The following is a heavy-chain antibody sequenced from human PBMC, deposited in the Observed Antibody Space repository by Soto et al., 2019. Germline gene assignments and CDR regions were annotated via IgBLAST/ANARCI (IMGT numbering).Heavy chain of an antibody. CDR1: GYTFTSYG. V-gene: IGHV1-18*01. CDR2: ISAYNGNT. Sequence: ASVKVSCKASGYTFTSYGISWVRQAPGQGLEWMGWISAYNGNTNYAQKLQGRVTMTTDTSTSTAYMELRSLRSDDTAVYYCARVRFLEWLLGSPYYYYGMAVWGQGTTVTVSS. D-gene: IGHD3-3*01. J-gene: IGHJ6*02. CDR3: ARVRFLEWLLGSPYYYYGMAV.